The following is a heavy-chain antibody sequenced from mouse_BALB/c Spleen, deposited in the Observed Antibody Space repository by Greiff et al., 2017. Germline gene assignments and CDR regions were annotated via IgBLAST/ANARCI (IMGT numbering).Heavy chain of an antibody. CDR2: INPSNGGT. Sequence: QVQLQQSGAELVKPGASVKLSCKASGYTFTSYYMYWVKQRPGQGLEWIGEINPSNGGTNFNEKFKSKATLTVDKSSSTAYMQLSSLTSEDSAVYYCTRSSNGDVEGFAYWGQGTLVTVSA. J-gene: IGHJ3*01. D-gene: IGHD4-1*01. CDR1: GYTFTSYY. V-gene: IGHV1S81*02. CDR3: TRSSNGDVEGFAY.